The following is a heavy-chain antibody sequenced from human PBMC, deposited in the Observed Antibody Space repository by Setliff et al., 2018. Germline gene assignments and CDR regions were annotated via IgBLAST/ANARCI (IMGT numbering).Heavy chain of an antibody. CDR1: GFSFSGYG. V-gene: IGHV3-66*02. CDR3: ARTCSGSGCYAGLES. D-gene: IGHD2-15*01. J-gene: IGHJ4*02. Sequence: PGGSLRLSCATSGFSFSGYGMHWVRQAPGKGLEWVSAIYTGGRTDSADSVKGRFTISRDNSKNTLYLQMNSLRPEDTAVYYCARTCSGSGCYAGLESWGQGTPVTVSS. CDR2: IYTGGRT.